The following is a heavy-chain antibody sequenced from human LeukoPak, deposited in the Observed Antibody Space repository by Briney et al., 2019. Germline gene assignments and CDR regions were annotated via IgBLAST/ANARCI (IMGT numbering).Heavy chain of an antibody. Sequence: GGSLRLSCAASGFTFSSYSMNWVRQAPGKGLEWVSSISSSSYIYYADSVKGRFTISRDNAKNSLYLQMNSLRAEDTAVYYCARGGRSSSGSGDYWGQGTLVTVSS. CDR1: GFTFSSYS. D-gene: IGHD6-6*01. V-gene: IGHV3-21*01. J-gene: IGHJ4*02. CDR3: ARGGRSSSGSGDY. CDR2: ISSSSYI.